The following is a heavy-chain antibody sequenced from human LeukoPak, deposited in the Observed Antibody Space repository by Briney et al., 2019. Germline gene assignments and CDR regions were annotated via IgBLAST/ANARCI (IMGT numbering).Heavy chain of an antibody. Sequence: SETLSLTCTVSVGSISIRSYYWGWIRQPPGKGLEWIGSIYYSGSTYYNPSLKSRVTIFVDTSKNQFSLELSSVTDADTAVYYFARHTLMGMAVPGGDYWAKGTLVTASS. CDR2: IYYSGST. J-gene: IGHJ4*02. D-gene: IGHD6-19*01. CDR1: VGSISIRSYY. V-gene: IGHV4-39*01. CDR3: ARHTLMGMAVPGGDY.